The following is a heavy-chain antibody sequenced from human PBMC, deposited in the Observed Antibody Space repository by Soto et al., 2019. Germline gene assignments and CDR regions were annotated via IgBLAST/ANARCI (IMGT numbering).Heavy chain of an antibody. CDR3: AKVTSRESGYSYGKSDY. CDR2: INDVGYST. J-gene: IGHJ4*02. CDR1: GFTFSSYA. D-gene: IGHD5-18*01. Sequence: QPGGSLRLSCAASGFTFSSYAMNWVRQAPGKGLQWVSAINDVGYSTYYADSVKGRFTISRDNSKNTLYLQMSSLRAEDTAVYFCAKVTSRESGYSYGKSDYWGQGTPVTVSS. V-gene: IGHV3-23*01.